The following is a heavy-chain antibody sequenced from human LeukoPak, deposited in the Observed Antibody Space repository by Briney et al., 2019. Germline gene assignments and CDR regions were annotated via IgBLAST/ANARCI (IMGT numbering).Heavy chain of an antibody. CDR1: GGTFSSYA. CDR2: IIPIFGTA. V-gene: IGHV1-69*13. CDR3: ARLVATILDY. J-gene: IGHJ4*02. Sequence: GASVTVSCMASGGTFSSYAISWVRQAPGQGLEWMGGIIPIFGTANYAQKCQGRVTITADESTSTAYMELSSLRSEDTAVYYCARLVATILDYWGQGTLVTVSS. D-gene: IGHD5-12*01.